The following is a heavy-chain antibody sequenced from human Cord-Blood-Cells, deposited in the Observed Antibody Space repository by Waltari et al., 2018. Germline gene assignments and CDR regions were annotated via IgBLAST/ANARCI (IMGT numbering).Heavy chain of an antibody. Sequence: QVQLVQAGAEVKTPGASVKVSCKASGYPFTGYYMNWVRQAPGQGLEWMGWINPNSGGTNYAQKFQGRVTMTRDTSISTAYMELSRLRSDDTAVYYCASRREWGDYFAFDIWGQGTMVTVSS. J-gene: IGHJ3*02. V-gene: IGHV1-2*02. CDR2: INPNSGGT. CDR3: ASRREWGDYFAFDI. CDR1: GYPFTGYY. D-gene: IGHD4-17*01.